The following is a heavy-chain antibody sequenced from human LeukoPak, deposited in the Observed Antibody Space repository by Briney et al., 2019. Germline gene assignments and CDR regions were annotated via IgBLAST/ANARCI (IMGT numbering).Heavy chain of an antibody. CDR3: ARGPYSSGWYYYYYYGMDV. V-gene: IGHV4-34*01. J-gene: IGHJ6*02. D-gene: IGHD6-19*01. CDR1: GGSFSGYY. CDR2: INHSGST. Sequence: PSETLSLTSAVSGGSFSGYYWSWSRQPPGKGLEWIGEINHSGSTNYNPSLKSRVTISVDTSKNQFSLKLSSVTAADTAVYYCARGPYSSGWYYYYYYGMDVWGQGTTVTVSS.